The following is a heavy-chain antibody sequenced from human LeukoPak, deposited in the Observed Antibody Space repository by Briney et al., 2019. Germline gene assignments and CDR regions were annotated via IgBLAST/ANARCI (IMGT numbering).Heavy chain of an antibody. J-gene: IGHJ4*02. CDR1: GFTFSRHS. CDR2: IADNSNQI. CDR3: ARNDYGDYGFDY. D-gene: IGHD4-17*01. Sequence: PGGSLRLSCAASGFTFSRHSMHWVRQAPGKGLEWVSFIADNSNQIDYADSVKGRFTISRDNAKKSFYLQMNSLRAEDTAVYYCARNDYGDYGFDYWGQGTLVTVSS. V-gene: IGHV3-48*01.